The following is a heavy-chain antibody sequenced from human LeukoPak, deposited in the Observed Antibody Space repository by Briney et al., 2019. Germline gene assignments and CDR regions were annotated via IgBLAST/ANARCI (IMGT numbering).Heavy chain of an antibody. CDR2: IIPIFGTA. CDR3: ASPTYYYDSSTPFDI. CDR1: GGTFSSYA. V-gene: IGHV1-69*05. Sequence: SVKVSCKASGGTFSSYAISWVRQAPGQGLEWMGGIIPIFGTANYAQKFQGRVTITTDESTSTAYMELGSLRSEDTAVYYCASPTYYYDSSTPFDIWGQGTMVTVSS. J-gene: IGHJ3*02. D-gene: IGHD3-22*01.